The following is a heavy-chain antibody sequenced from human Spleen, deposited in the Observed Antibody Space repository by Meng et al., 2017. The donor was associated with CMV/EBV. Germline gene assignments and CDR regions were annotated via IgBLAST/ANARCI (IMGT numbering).Heavy chain of an antibody. Sequence: GESLKISCAASGFTVSYNYMSWVRQDPRKGLEWVSLLSSDNNSFYADSVKGRFTISRDYSKNTLYLQMNSLRAEDTAVYYCAKDSSRSTWYGPDDYSGMDVWGQGTTVTVSS. V-gene: IGHV3-66*01. CDR2: LSSDNNS. J-gene: IGHJ6*02. CDR3: AKDSSRSTWYGPDDYSGMDV. D-gene: IGHD6-13*01. CDR1: GFTVSYNY.